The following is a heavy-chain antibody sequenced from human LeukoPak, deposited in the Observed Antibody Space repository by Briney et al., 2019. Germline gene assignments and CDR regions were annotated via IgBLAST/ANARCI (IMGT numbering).Heavy chain of an antibody. CDR1: GFTFSSYG. CDR2: ISYDGSNK. J-gene: IGHJ4*02. D-gene: IGHD4-23*01. V-gene: IGHV3-30*18. Sequence: GRSLRLSCAASGFTFSSYGMHWVRQAPGKGLEWVAVISYDGSNKYYADSVKGRFTISRDSSKNTLYLQMNSLRAEDTAVYYCAKDRSATVVTPVDYWGQGTLVTVSS. CDR3: AKDRSATVVTPVDY.